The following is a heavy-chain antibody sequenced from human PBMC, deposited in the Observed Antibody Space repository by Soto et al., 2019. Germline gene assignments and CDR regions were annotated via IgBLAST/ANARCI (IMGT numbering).Heavy chain of an antibody. CDR2: INPSGGST. V-gene: IGHV1-46*01. Sequence: QVQLVQSGAEVKKPGASVKVSCKASGYTFTSYYMHWVRQAPGQGLEWMGIINPSGGSTSYAQKFQGRVTMTRDTSTSTVYMELSSLRSEDTAVYYCARDLGYDILSIRGVFDYWGQGTLVTVSS. D-gene: IGHD3-9*01. CDR3: ARDLGYDILSIRGVFDY. J-gene: IGHJ4*02. CDR1: GYTFTSYY.